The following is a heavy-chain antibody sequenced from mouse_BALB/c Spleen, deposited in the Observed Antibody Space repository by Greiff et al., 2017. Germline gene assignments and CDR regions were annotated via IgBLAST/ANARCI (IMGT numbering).Heavy chain of an antibody. Sequence: QVQLQHSGAELARPGASVKLSCKASGYTFTSYWMQWVKQRPGQGLEWIGAIYPGDGDTRYTQKFKGKATLTADKSSSTAYMQLSSLASEDSAVYYCAGVYDGYRGAMDDWGQGTSVTGSS. CDR3: AGVYDGYRGAMDD. V-gene: IGHV1-87*01. CDR2: IYPGDGDT. D-gene: IGHD2-3*01. CDR1: GYTFTSYW. J-gene: IGHJ4*01.